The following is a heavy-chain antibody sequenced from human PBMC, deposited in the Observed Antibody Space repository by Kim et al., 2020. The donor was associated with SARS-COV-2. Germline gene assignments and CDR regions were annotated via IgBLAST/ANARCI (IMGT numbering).Heavy chain of an antibody. CDR3: AKAAAVTCWFDP. D-gene: IGHD6-13*01. CDR2: IYYSGST. Sequence: SETLSLTCTVSGGSISSGGYYWSWIRQHPGKGLEWIGYIYYSGSTYYNPSLKSRVTISVDTSKNQFSLKLSSVTAADTAVYYCAKAAAVTCWFDPWGQGTLVTVSS. V-gene: IGHV4-31*03. CDR1: GGSISSGGYY. J-gene: IGHJ5*02.